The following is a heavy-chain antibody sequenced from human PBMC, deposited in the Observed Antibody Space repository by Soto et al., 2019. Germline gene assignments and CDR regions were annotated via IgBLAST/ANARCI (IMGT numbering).Heavy chain of an antibody. CDR3: AREPAGGWYMAYDY. J-gene: IGHJ4*02. V-gene: IGHV4-59*01. CDR2: IYYSGST. D-gene: IGHD6-19*01. Sequence: SETLSLTGTVSGGSISSYYWSWIRQPPGKGLEWIGYIYYSGSTNYNPSLKSRVTISVDTSKNQFSLKLSSVTAADTAVYYCAREPAGGWYMAYDYWGQGTLVTVSS. CDR1: GGSISSYY.